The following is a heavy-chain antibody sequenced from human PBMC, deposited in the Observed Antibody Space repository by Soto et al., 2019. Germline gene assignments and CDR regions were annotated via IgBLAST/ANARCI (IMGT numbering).Heavy chain of an antibody. Sequence: EVQLLETGGGLVQPGGSLRLSCEASGFTFSSYAMSWVRQAPGKGLEWISAISGSGGSTYYADSVKGRFTISRDNSKNTLYLQINRLRDEDTAVYYCAKDKAGGIVVVVAATLWGQGTLVTVSS. D-gene: IGHD2-15*01. CDR3: AKDKAGGIVVVVAATL. V-gene: IGHV3-23*01. J-gene: IGHJ4*02. CDR1: GFTFSSYA. CDR2: ISGSGGST.